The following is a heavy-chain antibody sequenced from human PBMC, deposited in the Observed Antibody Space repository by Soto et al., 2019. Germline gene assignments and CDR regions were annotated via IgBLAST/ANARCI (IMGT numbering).Heavy chain of an antibody. D-gene: IGHD5-12*01. V-gene: IGHV3-21*01. CDR1: GFTFSSCT. J-gene: IGHJ4*02. CDR2: ISSITGYT. CDR3: ARDFRDGYYFDY. Sequence: PGGSLRLSCAASGFTFSSCTMNWVRQAPGKGLEWVSSISSITGYTYYADSVKGRFTISRDNAKNSLYLQMNSLRAEDTAVYYCARDFRDGYYFDYWGQGTLVTVSS.